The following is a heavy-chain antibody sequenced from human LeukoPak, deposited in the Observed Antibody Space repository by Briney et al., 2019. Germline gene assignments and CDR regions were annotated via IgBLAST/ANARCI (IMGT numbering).Heavy chain of an antibody. CDR2: ITSHSAYI. CDR3: ARDPWGYDL. D-gene: IGHD2-15*01. Sequence: GXXLRLSCAASGFTFNNYSIHWVRQAQGKGMEWVSSITSHSAYISYAHSVKGRFTISRYNSKNSLFLHMTSLKVEDTAVYYCARDPWGYDLWGQGTLVTVS. V-gene: IGHV3-21*01. CDR1: GFTFNNYS. J-gene: IGHJ5*02.